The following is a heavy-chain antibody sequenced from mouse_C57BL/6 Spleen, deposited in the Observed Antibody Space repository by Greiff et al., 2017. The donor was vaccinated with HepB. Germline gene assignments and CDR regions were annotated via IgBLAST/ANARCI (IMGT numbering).Heavy chain of an antibody. V-gene: IGHV1-64*01. D-gene: IGHD3-2*02. Sequence: VQLQQPGAELVKPGASVKLSCKASGYTFTSYWMHWVKQRPGQGLEWIGMIHPNSGSTNYNEKFKSKATLTVDKSSSTAYMQLSSLTSEDSAVYYCAGSSGYPWFAYWGQGTLVTVSA. CDR2: IHPNSGST. CDR3: AGSSGYPWFAY. CDR1: GYTFTSYW. J-gene: IGHJ3*01.